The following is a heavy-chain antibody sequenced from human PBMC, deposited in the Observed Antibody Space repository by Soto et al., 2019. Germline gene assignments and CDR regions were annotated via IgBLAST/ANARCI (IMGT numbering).Heavy chain of an antibody. CDR2: TYYRSKWYN. CDR1: GDSVSSNSAA. CDR3: ARDPQYCSGGSCYSWFDP. V-gene: IGHV6-1*01. J-gene: IGHJ5*02. D-gene: IGHD2-15*01. Sequence: SQTLSLTCAISGDSVSSNSAAWNWIRQSPSRGLEWLGRTYYRSKWYNDYAVSVKSRITINPDTSKNQFSLQLNSVTPEDTAVYYCARDPQYCSGGSCYSWFDPWGRGTLVTVSS.